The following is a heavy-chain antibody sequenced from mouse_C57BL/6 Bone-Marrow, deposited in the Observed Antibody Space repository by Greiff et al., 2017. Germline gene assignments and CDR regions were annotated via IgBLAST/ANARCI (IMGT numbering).Heavy chain of an antibody. CDR1: GYTFTSYW. D-gene: IGHD2-5*01. Sequence: VQLQQPGAELVMPGASVKLSCKASGYTFTSYWMHWVKQRPGQGLEWIGEIDPSDSYTNYKQKFKGKSTLTVDKSSSTGYMQLSSLTSEDSAVYYCARDGAYYSNCYAMDYWGQGTSVTVSS. V-gene: IGHV1-69*01. J-gene: IGHJ4*01. CDR2: IDPSDSYT. CDR3: ARDGAYYSNCYAMDY.